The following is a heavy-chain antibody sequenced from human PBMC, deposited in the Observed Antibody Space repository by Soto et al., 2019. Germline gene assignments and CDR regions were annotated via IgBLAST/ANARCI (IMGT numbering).Heavy chain of an antibody. D-gene: IGHD5-12*01. Sequence: WGDLSLSSTASGVTVSNYDMSWIVKAPGKGLEWVSYIYSSGSPIFYANSVKGRFTISRDNARNSLYLQMDSLRAEDTAVYYCGRTLSGYDSGSAYWGQGTLVTAPQ. CDR1: GVTVSNYD. CDR3: GRTLSGYDSGSAY. CDR2: IYSSGSPI. J-gene: IGHJ4*02. V-gene: IGHV3-48*03.